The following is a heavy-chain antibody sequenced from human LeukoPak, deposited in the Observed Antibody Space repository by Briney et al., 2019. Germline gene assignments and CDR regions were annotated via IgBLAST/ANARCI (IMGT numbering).Heavy chain of an antibody. V-gene: IGHV3-9*01. Sequence: GGSLRLSCAASGLTFEDYAMPWVRQGPGKGLEWVSGISWNGDSIGYADSVKGRFTISRDNAKNSLYMQMNSLRGEDTALYYSVKMTSIEYSSSAPFDHWGQGTLVTVST. CDR3: VKMTSIEYSSSAPFDH. CDR1: GLTFEDYA. D-gene: IGHD6-6*01. CDR2: ISWNGDSI. J-gene: IGHJ4*02.